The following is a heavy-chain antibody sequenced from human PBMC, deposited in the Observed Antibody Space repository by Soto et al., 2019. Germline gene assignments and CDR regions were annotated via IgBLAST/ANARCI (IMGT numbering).Heavy chain of an antibody. CDR1: GFTSSNAW. CDR3: TTVPFSSGWPDY. Sequence: EVQLVESGGGLVKPGGSLILSCAASGFTSSNAWMNWVRQAPGKGLEWVGRIKSKTDGGTTDYAAPVKGRFTISRDDSKNTLYLQMNSLKTEDTAVYYCTTVPFSSGWPDYWGQGTLVTVSS. V-gene: IGHV3-15*07. D-gene: IGHD6-19*01. J-gene: IGHJ4*02. CDR2: IKSKTDGGTT.